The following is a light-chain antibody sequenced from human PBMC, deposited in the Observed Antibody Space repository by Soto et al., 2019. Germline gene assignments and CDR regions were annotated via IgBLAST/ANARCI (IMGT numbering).Light chain of an antibody. J-gene: IGLJ1*01. CDR2: SNN. CDR3: AAWDESLTGHYV. Sequence: QSVLTQPPSASGTPGQRDTISCSGSSSNIGSNTVNWYQQLPGTAPKLLIYSNNQRPSGVPDRFSGSKSGTSASLAISGLQSEDEADYYCAAWDESLTGHYVFGTGTKVTVL. V-gene: IGLV1-44*01. CDR1: SSNIGSNT.